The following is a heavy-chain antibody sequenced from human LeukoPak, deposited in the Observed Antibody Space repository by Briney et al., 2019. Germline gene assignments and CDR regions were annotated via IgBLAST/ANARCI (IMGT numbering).Heavy chain of an antibody. CDR3: AKDHRAVYCTNGVCYDSRLRTLNYYYYMDV. J-gene: IGHJ6*03. V-gene: IGHV3-30*02. Sequence: GGSLRLSCAASGFTFSSYGMHWVRQAPGKGLEWVAFIRYDGSNKYYADSVKGRFTISRDNSKNTLYLQMNSLRAEDTAVYYCAKDHRAVYCTNGVCYDSRLRTLNYYYYMDVWGKGTTVTVSS. CDR1: GFTFSSYG. CDR2: IRYDGSNK. D-gene: IGHD2-8*01.